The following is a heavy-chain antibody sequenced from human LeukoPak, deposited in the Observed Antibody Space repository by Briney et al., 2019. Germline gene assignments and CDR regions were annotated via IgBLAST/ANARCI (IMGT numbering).Heavy chain of an antibody. D-gene: IGHD6-19*01. J-gene: IGHJ4*02. V-gene: IGHV1-2*02. CDR1: GYTFTGYY. CDR3: ARVRIAVAGGYYFDY. Sequence: GASVKVSCKASGYTFTGYYMHWVRQAPGQGLEWMGWINPNSGGTNYAQKFQGRVTMTRDTSISTAYMELSRLRSDDTAVYYCARVRIAVAGGYYFDYWGQGTLVTVSS. CDR2: INPNSGGT.